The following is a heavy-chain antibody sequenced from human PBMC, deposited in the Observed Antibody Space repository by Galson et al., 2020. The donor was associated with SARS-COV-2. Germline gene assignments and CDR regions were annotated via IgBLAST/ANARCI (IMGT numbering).Heavy chain of an antibody. Sequence: AGSLRLSCAASGFTFSSYWMSWVRHAPGQGLELVANIKQDGSEKYYVDSVKGRFTISRDNAKNSLYLQMNSLRAEDTAVYYCARDFEFWCGYDYWGQGTLVTVSS. V-gene: IGHV3-7*01. CDR1: GFTFSSYW. CDR3: ARDFEFWCGYDY. D-gene: IGHD3-3*01. CDR2: IKQDGSEK. J-gene: IGHJ4*02.